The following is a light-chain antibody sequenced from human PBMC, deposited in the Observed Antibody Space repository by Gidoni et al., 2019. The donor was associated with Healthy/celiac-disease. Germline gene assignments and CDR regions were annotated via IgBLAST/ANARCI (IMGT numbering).Light chain of an antibody. CDR1: KLGDKY. CDR2: QDS. J-gene: IGLJ2*01. V-gene: IGLV3-1*01. Sequence: SYELTQPPSVSVSPGQTASITCSGGKLGDKYACWYQQKPGQPPVLVIYQDSKPPSGIPERFSGSNSGTTATLTIRGTQAMDEADYYCQAWDSSTVVFGGGTTLTVL. CDR3: QAWDSSTVV.